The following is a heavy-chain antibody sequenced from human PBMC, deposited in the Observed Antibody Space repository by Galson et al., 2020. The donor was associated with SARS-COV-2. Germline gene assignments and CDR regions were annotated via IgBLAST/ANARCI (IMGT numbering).Heavy chain of an antibody. J-gene: IGHJ4*02. Sequence: GGSLRLSCTASGFTFGDYAMSWFRQAPGKGLEWVGFIRSKAYGGTTEYAASVKGRFTISRDDSKSIAYLQMNSLKTEDTAVYYCTRYSGSTGFDYWGQGTLVTVSS. CDR3: TRYSGSTGFDY. D-gene: IGHD1-26*01. V-gene: IGHV3-49*03. CDR2: IRSKAYGGTT. CDR1: GFTFGDYA.